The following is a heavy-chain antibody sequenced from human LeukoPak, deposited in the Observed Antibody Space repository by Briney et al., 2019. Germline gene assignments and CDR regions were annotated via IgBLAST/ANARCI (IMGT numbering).Heavy chain of an antibody. J-gene: IGHJ4*02. CDR2: IYHSGST. CDR1: GYSISRGYY. CDR3: AREGGCSSASCYATFDY. Sequence: SETLSLTCAVSGYSISRGYYWGWIRQPPGKGLEWIGGIYHSGSTYYNPSLKSRVTISVDTSKNQFSLKLSSVTAADTAVYYCAREGGCSSASCYATFDYWGQGTLVTVSS. D-gene: IGHD2-2*01. V-gene: IGHV4-38-2*02.